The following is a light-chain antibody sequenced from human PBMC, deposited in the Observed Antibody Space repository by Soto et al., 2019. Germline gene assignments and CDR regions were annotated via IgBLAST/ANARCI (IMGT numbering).Light chain of an antibody. Sequence: EIVMTQSPATLSVSPGERATLSCRASQSVSTNLAWYQQKPGQAPRLLIYDASTRATGTPARFSGSGSGTKFTLSISSLQSEDFAVYYCQQYSKWPLTFGGGTKVDIK. J-gene: IGKJ4*01. CDR2: DAS. CDR1: QSVSTN. V-gene: IGKV3D-15*01. CDR3: QQYSKWPLT.